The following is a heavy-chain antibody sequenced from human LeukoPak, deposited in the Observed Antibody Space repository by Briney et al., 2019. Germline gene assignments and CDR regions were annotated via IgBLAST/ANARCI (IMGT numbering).Heavy chain of an antibody. D-gene: IGHD3-22*01. CDR1: GYTFTGYY. J-gene: IGHJ4*02. V-gene: IGHV1-2*02. Sequence: ASVKVSCKASGYTFTGYYMHWVRQAPGQGLEWMGWINPNSGGTNYAQKLQGRVTMTTDTSTSTAYMELRSLRSDDTAVYYCARGYDSSGPVGYWGQGTLVTVSS. CDR3: ARGYDSSGPVGY. CDR2: INPNSGGT.